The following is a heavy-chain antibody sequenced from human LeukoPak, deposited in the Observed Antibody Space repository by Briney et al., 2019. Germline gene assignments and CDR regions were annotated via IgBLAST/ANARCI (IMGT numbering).Heavy chain of an antibody. V-gene: IGHV4-59*13. CDR1: SGSISSYY. CDR3: ARGGYYGSGSFDY. Sequence: MTSETLSLTCTVPSGSISSYYWSWIRQSPGKGLEWIAHLYDSVTTYYNPSLKSRVSISLDTSKNQFSLRLTSVTASDTAVYYCARGGYYGSGSFDYWGQGILVTVSS. D-gene: IGHD3-10*01. CDR2: LYDSVTT. J-gene: IGHJ4*02.